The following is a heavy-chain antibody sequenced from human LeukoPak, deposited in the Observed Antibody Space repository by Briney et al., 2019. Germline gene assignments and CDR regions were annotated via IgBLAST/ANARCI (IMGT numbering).Heavy chain of an antibody. V-gene: IGHV1-69*04. CDR3: ASPGPGVVVAPFDY. CDR1: GGTFSSYA. CDR2: IIPILGIA. D-gene: IGHD2-21*01. Sequence: SVKVSCKASGGTFSSYAISWVRQAPGQGLEWMGRIIPILGIANYAQKFQGRITITADKSTSTAYMELSSLRSEDTAVYYCASPGPGVVVAPFDYWGQGTLVTVSS. J-gene: IGHJ4*02.